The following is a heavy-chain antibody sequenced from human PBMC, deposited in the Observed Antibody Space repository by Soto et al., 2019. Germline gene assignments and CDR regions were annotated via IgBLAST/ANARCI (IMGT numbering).Heavy chain of an antibody. CDR2: IYHAGSP. V-gene: IGHV4-4*02. J-gene: IGHJ3*02. CDR1: GGSIRSSSW. Sequence: SETLSLTCAVSGGSIRSSSWWTWLRQSPGKGLEWIGEIYHAGSPNYNPSFQSRVTISADNSKNFFSLRLTSVTAADTAIYYCERDSYFRGDFDIWGQGTAVTVSS. D-gene: IGHD2-21*01. CDR3: ERDSYFRGDFDI.